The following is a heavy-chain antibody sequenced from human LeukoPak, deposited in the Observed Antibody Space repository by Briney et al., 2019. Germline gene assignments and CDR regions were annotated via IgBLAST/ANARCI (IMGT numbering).Heavy chain of an antibody. CDR3: TRDLMDYDVSTGLHHYYMDV. J-gene: IGHJ6*02. D-gene: IGHD3-9*01. V-gene: IGHV3-74*01. CDR2: INTDGRST. Sequence: GGSLRLSCAASGFTFSTYWMHWVRQVPGKGLVWVSRINTDGRSTNYADSVKGRFTISRDNAKNTLYLQMNTLRVEDTAVYYCTRDLMDYDVSTGLHHYYMDVWGQGTTVTVSS. CDR1: GFTFSTYW.